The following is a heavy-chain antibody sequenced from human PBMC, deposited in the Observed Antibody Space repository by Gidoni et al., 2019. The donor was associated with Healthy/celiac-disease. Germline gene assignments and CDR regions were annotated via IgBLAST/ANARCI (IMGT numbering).Heavy chain of an antibody. D-gene: IGHD6-19*01. CDR1: GFTFGSYE. J-gene: IGHJ4*02. Sequence: VPLVESGGGLLQPGGSWRLPYAPSGFTFGSYEMNWVRQAPGKGLVGVAYISSSDRNIYYADSVKGRFTISRDNAKNSLYLQMNSLRAEDTAVYYCARGTYSSGWRDFDYWGQGTLVTVSS. V-gene: IGHV3-48*03. CDR3: ARGTYSSGWRDFDY. CDR2: ISSSDRNI.